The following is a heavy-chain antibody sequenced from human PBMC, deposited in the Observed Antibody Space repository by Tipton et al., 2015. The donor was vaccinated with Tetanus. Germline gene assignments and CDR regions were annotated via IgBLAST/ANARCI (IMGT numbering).Heavy chain of an antibody. D-gene: IGHD5-18*01. CDR3: ARGANNYGYYLDY. CDR2: IYYTGNT. J-gene: IGHJ4*02. Sequence: TLSLTCTVSGGSINSGGYYWSWLRQHPGKGLEWIGYIYYTGNTYYNPSLKSRVTISVDTSNNQFTLRLISVTAADTAVYYCARGANNYGYYLDYWGQGTLVTVS. V-gene: IGHV4-31*03. CDR1: GGSINSGGYY.